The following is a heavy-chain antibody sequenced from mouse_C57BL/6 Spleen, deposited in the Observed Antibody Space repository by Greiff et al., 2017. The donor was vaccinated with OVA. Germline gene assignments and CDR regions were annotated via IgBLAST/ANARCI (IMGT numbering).Heavy chain of an antibody. Sequence: QVQLQQSGPELVKPGASVKISCKASGYAFSSSWMNWVKQRPGKGLERIGRIYPGDGDTNYKGKFKGKATLTADKSSSTSYILLSSLTSDDSAVYFCASPPIYYAYEDGFAYWGQGTLVTVSA. CDR2: IYPGDGDT. V-gene: IGHV1-82*01. J-gene: IGHJ3*01. CDR1: GYAFSSSW. CDR3: ASPPIYYAYEDGFAY. D-gene: IGHD2-2*01.